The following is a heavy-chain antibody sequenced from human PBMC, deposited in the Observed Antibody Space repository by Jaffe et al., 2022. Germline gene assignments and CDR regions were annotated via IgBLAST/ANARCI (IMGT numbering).Heavy chain of an antibody. CDR1: GFTFSDYY. Sequence: QVQLVESGGGLVKPGGSLRLSCAASGFTFSDYYMSWIRQAPGKGLEWVSYISSSGSTIYYADSVKGRFTISRDNAKNSLYLQMNSLRAEDTAVYYCARDRGYCSGGSCYPRNWFDPWGQGTLVTVSS. CDR2: ISSSGSTI. V-gene: IGHV3-11*01. J-gene: IGHJ5*02. D-gene: IGHD2-15*01. CDR3: ARDRGYCSGGSCYPRNWFDP.